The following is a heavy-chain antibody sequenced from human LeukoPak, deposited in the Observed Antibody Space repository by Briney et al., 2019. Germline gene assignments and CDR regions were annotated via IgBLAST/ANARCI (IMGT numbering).Heavy chain of an antibody. CDR2: ISYDXXXX. Sequence: GGSLRLSCAASGFTFXSYGMHWVRQAPGKGLXXXAVISYDXXXXXXXXXXXGRFTIXXDNSKNTPYLQMNSLRAEDTAVYYCARETPGAGHFDYWGQGSLVTVSS. D-gene: IGHD7-27*01. CDR3: ARETPGAGHFDY. V-gene: IGHV3-30*03. J-gene: IGHJ4*02. CDR1: GFTFXSYG.